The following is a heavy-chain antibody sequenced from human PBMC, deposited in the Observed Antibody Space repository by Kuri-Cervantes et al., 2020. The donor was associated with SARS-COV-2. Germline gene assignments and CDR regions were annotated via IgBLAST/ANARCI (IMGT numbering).Heavy chain of an antibody. J-gene: IGHJ6*02. CDR1: GFSFSRFP. CDR2: ISNDGYNR. Sequence: GESLKIPCAAPGFSFSRFPMHWVRHAPGRGLGWVALISNDGYNRFYADFLKGRFTISRDISKKTLHLDMNSLRPEDTGVYYCAKMGDNYIKGDYGSEVWGQGTTVTVSS. CDR3: AKMGDNYIKGDYGSEV. V-gene: IGHV3-30*18. D-gene: IGHD3-16*01.